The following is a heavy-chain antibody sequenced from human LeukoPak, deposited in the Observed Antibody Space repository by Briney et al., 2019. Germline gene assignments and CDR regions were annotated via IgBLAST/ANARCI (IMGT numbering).Heavy chain of an antibody. J-gene: IGHJ5*02. CDR2: ISSTSSYI. D-gene: IGHD4-17*01. V-gene: IGHV3-21*01. CDR1: GFTFSTYN. Sequence: TGGSLRLSCAASGFTFSTYNMNWVRQAPGKGLEWVSFISSTSSYIYYADSVKGRFTISRDNAKNSLYLQMNSLRAEDTAVYYCVRGKTTVTTWFDPWGQGTLVTVSS. CDR3: VRGKTTVTTWFDP.